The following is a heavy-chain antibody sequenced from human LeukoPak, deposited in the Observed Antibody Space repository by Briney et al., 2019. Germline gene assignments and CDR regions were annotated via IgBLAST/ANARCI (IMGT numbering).Heavy chain of an antibody. J-gene: IGHJ4*02. CDR3: ARDEVGATTEFDY. Sequence: PGGSLRLSCAASGFTFSSYEMNWARQAPGKGLEWVSFISSSGSTMYYADSVKGRFTISRDNAKNSLYLQMNSLRAEDTAVYYCARDEVGATTEFDYWGQGTLVTVSS. D-gene: IGHD1-26*01. V-gene: IGHV3-48*03. CDR2: ISSSGSTM. CDR1: GFTFSSYE.